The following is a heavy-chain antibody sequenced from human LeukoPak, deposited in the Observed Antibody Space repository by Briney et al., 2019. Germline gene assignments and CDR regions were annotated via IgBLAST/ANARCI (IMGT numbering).Heavy chain of an antibody. Sequence: GGSLRLSCATSGFIFSRYWMSWVRQAPGKGLEWVANINQDESEKNYVDSVKGRFTISRDNSKNTLHLQMNSLRAEDTALYYCAKPITMLRGVIGDAFDIWGQGTMVTVSS. CDR1: GFIFSRYW. D-gene: IGHD3-10*01. J-gene: IGHJ3*02. CDR2: INQDESEK. V-gene: IGHV3-7*03. CDR3: AKPITMLRGVIGDAFDI.